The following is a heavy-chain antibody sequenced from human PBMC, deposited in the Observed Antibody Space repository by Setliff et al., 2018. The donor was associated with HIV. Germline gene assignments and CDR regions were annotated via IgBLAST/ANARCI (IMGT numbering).Heavy chain of an antibody. CDR3: ARGVRDNSGWSSYYFDY. CDR1: GGSFSGYY. V-gene: IGHV4-34*01. D-gene: IGHD6-19*01. Sequence: SETLSLTCAVYGGSFSGYYWSWIRQPPGKGLEWIGEVTHSGRNNYNPSLESRVTTSVDTTKKQFSLKLSSVTTADTAMYYCARGVRDNSGWSSYYFDYWGQGTLVTVSS. J-gene: IGHJ4*02. CDR2: VTHSGRN.